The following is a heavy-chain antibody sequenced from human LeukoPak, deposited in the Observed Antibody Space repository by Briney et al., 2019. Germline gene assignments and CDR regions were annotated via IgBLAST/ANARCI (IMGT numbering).Heavy chain of an antibody. CDR3: ARADWGRWFDP. J-gene: IGHJ5*02. Sequence: ASVKVSCKASGYTFTSYDINWVRQATGQGLEWMGWMNPNSGNTGYAQEFQGRVTITRNTSISTAYMGLSSLRSEDTAVYYCARADWGRWFDPWGQGTLVTVSS. CDR2: MNPNSGNT. D-gene: IGHD3-16*01. CDR1: GYTFTSYD. V-gene: IGHV1-8*03.